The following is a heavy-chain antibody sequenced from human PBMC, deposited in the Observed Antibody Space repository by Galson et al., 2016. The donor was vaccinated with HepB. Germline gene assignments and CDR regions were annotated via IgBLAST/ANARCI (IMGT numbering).Heavy chain of an antibody. Sequence: SLRLSCAASEFTFSRYAMHWVRQAPGKGLEWVAVIWYDGSEKYYVDSVRGRFTISRDNSKNTLYLQMKSLRAEDTAVYYCARGYGDSALYYYYGMDVWGQGTTATVSS. D-gene: IGHD4-17*01. CDR2: IWYDGSEK. CDR3: ARGYGDSALYYYYGMDV. V-gene: IGHV3-33*01. CDR1: EFTFSRYA. J-gene: IGHJ6*02.